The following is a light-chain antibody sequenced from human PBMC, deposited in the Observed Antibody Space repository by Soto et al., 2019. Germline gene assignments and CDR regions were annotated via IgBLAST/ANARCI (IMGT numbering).Light chain of an antibody. CDR3: QQYDYSRT. V-gene: IGKV1-5*01. J-gene: IGKJ1*01. CDR1: QSITAS. CDR2: AVS. Sequence: DIQMTQSPSTLSASVGDSVTITCRASQSITASLAWYQQPPGAAPKLLIYAVSNLESGVPSRFSGSGSGTQFSLTIRSLQPDDFATYYCQQYDYSRTFGQGTKVDIK.